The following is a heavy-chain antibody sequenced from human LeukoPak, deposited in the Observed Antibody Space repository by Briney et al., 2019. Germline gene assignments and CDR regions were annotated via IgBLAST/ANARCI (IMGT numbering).Heavy chain of an antibody. CDR2: IWYDGTNK. Sequence: GGSLRLSCAAPGFTFSTWGMHWVRQAPGKGLEWVAVIWYDGTNKYYADSVKGRFTISRDNSKNTLYLQMNSLRAEDTAVYYCAKDVTTGTLALDYWGQGALVTVSS. CDR1: GFTFSTWG. D-gene: IGHD1-1*01. V-gene: IGHV3-33*06. J-gene: IGHJ4*02. CDR3: AKDVTTGTLALDY.